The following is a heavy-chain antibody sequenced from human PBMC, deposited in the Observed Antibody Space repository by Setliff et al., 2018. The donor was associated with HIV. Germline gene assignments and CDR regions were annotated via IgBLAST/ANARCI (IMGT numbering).Heavy chain of an antibody. J-gene: IGHJ2*01. V-gene: IGHV3-48*04. CDR1: GFTFSSYA. CDR2: ISSSGSSI. D-gene: IGHD1-26*01. CDR3: ARDEAIEGALKYFDL. Sequence: GGSLRLSCAASGFTFSSYAMNWVRQAPGKGLEWISYISSSGSSIYYGDSVKGRFAISRDNAKNPLYLQLNSLRAEDTAVYYCARDEAIEGALKYFDLWGRGTLVTVSS.